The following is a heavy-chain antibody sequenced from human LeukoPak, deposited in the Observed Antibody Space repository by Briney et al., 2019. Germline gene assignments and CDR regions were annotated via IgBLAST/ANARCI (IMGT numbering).Heavy chain of an antibody. J-gene: IGHJ4*02. Sequence: GGSLRLSCAASGFAFSSNVMIWVRQAPGKGLEWVSSIPDSGGSTYYADSVKGRFTISIDNSKNSLYLQMNSLRAEDTAVYYCAKESSGGWYFDYWGQGTLVTVSS. CDR1: GFAFSSNV. CDR2: IPDSGGST. CDR3: AKESSGGWYFDY. V-gene: IGHV3-23*01. D-gene: IGHD6-19*01.